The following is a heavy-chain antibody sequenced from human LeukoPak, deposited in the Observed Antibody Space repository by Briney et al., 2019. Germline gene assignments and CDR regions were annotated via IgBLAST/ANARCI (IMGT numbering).Heavy chain of an antibody. J-gene: IGHJ4*02. CDR3: ARGTSSSGGGY. CDR1: GYSIISGSY. D-gene: IGHD2-2*01. Sequence: SETLSLTCTVSGYSIISGSYWAWIRQPPGKGLEWIGHIYHSSTTYYNPSLKSRVTISVDTSKNQFSLKLSSVTAADTAVYYCARGTSSSGGGYWGQGTLVTVSS. CDR2: IYHSSTT. V-gene: IGHV4-38-2*02.